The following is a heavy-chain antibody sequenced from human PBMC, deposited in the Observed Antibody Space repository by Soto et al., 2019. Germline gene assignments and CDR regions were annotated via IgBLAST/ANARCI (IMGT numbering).Heavy chain of an antibody. CDR1: GYTLTELS. CDR2: FDPEDGET. J-gene: IGHJ6*02. V-gene: IGHV1-24*01. D-gene: IGHD6-19*01. Sequence: ASVKVSCKVSGYTLTELSMHWVRQAPGKGLEWMGGFDPEDGETIYAQKFQGRVTMTEDTSTDTAYMELSSLRSEDTAVYYCATNVAAHYYYYYGMDVWGQGTTVTVSS. CDR3: ATNVAAHYYYYYGMDV.